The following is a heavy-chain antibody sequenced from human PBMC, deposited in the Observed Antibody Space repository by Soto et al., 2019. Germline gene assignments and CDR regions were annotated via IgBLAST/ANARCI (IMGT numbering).Heavy chain of an antibody. CDR2: IIPIFGTA. Sequence: QVQLVQSGAEVKKPGSSVKVSCKASGGTFSSYAISWVRQAPGQGPEWLGGIIPIFGTANYAQKLQGRVTITADESTSAAYIKLSSLRSEDTAVYYCARDTAAAGTSYYYYGMDVWGQGTTVTVSS. J-gene: IGHJ6*02. V-gene: IGHV1-69*01. D-gene: IGHD6-13*01. CDR1: GGTFSSYA. CDR3: ARDTAAAGTSYYYYGMDV.